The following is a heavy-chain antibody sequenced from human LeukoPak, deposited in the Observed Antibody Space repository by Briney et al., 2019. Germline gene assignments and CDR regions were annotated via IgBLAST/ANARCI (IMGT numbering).Heavy chain of an antibody. J-gene: IGHJ3*02. Sequence: GGSLRLSCAASGFTFSSYEMNWVRQAPGKGLEWVSYISSSGSTIYYADSVKGRFTISRDNAKNSLYLQMNSLRAEDTALYYCARDHRGEAFDIWGQGTMVTVSS. V-gene: IGHV3-48*03. CDR2: ISSSGSTI. CDR1: GFTFSSYE. CDR3: ARDHRGEAFDI. D-gene: IGHD3-16*01.